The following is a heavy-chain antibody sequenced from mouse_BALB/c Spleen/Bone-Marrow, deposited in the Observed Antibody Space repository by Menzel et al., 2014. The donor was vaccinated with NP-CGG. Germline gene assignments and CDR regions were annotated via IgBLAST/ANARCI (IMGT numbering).Heavy chain of an antibody. J-gene: IGHJ3*01. V-gene: IGHV5-9-2*01. CDR2: ISGGGSYT. CDR1: GFTFSNYG. CDR3: ARHAYYDQTEVSFVY. Sequence: EVKVVESGGGLVKSGGSLKLSCAASGFTFSNYGMSWVRQTPEKRLEWVATISGGGSYTFYSDSVKGRFTISRDNAKNNLYLQLSSLRSEDTALYYCARHAYYDQTEVSFVYWGQGTPVAVSA. D-gene: IGHD2-4*01.